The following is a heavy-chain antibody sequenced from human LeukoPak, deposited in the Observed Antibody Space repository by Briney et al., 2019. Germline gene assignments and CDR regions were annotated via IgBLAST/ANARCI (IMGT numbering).Heavy chain of an antibody. J-gene: IGHJ4*02. CDR1: GFIVSSNY. D-gene: IGHD2-21*02. Sequence: GGSLRPSCAASGFIVSSNYMSWVRQAPGKGLEWVSVIYSGGSTYYADSVKGRFTISRDNSKNTLYLQMNSLRAEDTAVYYCARDSVVTAIPNYWGQGTLVTVSS. CDR2: IYSGGST. CDR3: ARDSVVTAIPNY. V-gene: IGHV3-66*01.